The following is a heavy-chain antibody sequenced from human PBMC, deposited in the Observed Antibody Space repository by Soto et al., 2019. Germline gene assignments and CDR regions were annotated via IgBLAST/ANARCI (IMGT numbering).Heavy chain of an antibody. CDR2: ISYDGSNK. Sequence: QVQLVESGGGVVQPGRSLRLSCAASGFTFSSYAMHWVRRAPGKGLEWVAVISYDGSNKYYADSVKGRFTISRDNSKNTLYLQMNSLRAEDTAVYYCARDPGRGYSYGYDYWGQGTLVTVSS. CDR1: GFTFSSYA. CDR3: ARDPGRGYSYGYDY. V-gene: IGHV3-30-3*01. J-gene: IGHJ4*02. D-gene: IGHD5-18*01.